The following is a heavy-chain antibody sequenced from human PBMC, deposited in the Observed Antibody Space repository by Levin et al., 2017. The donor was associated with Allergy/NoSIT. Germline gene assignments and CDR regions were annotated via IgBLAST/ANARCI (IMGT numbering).Heavy chain of an antibody. CDR1: GYTFTRYG. Sequence: ASVKVSCKASGYTFTRYGINWVRQAPGQGLEWMGWISTYNGNTKSTQKFQARVIMTRDTSATTAQMELLSLRSDDTAVYFCARDLDYNYNHELRPDAFGGWGQGTMVTVSS. V-gene: IGHV1-18*01. CDR2: ISTYNGNT. J-gene: IGHJ3*01. CDR3: ARDLDYNYNHELRPDAFGG. D-gene: IGHD1-20*01.